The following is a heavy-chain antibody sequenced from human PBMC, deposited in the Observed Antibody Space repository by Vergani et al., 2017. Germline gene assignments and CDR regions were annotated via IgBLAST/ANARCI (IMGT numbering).Heavy chain of an antibody. CDR2: ISYDGSNK. CDR1: GFTFSSYG. CDR3: ARVEMARALRAIYYGMDV. J-gene: IGHJ6*02. V-gene: IGHV3-30*03. Sequence: QVQLVESGGGVVQPGRSLRLSCAASGFTFSSYGMHWVRQAPGKGLEWVAVISYDGSNKYYADSVKGRFTISRDNSKNTLYLQMNSLRAEDTAVYYCARVEMARALRAIYYGMDVWGQGTTVTVSS. D-gene: IGHD5-24*01.